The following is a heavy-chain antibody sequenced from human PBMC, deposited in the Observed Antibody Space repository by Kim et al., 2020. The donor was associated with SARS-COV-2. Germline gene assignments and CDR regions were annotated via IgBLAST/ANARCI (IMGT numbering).Heavy chain of an antibody. D-gene: IGHD2-15*01. CDR3: ARATVVSDS. CDR2: T. J-gene: IGHJ4*02. V-gene: IGHV3-74*01. Sequence: TSYAGSVKGRFTISRDNAKNTLYLQMNSLRAEDTAVYFCARATVVSDSWGQGTLVTVSS.